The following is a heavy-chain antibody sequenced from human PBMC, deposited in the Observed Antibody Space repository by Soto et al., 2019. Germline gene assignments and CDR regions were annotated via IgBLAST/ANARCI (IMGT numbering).Heavy chain of an antibody. V-gene: IGHV3-30*18. CDR1: GFTFSSYG. D-gene: IGHD2-21*02. CDR2: ISYEGRNQ. Sequence: QVQLVESGGDVVQPGRSLRLSCAASGFTFSSYGMHWVRQAPGKGLEWVAVISYEGRNQYYADSAKGRFTISRDNSKNTLYLQMNSLRFEDTAIYYCAKEGQMKVSTALDHWGQGTLVTVSS. J-gene: IGHJ4*02. CDR3: AKEGQMKVSTALDH.